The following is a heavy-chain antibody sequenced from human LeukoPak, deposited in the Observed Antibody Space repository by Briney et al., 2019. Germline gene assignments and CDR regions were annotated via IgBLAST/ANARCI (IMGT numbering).Heavy chain of an antibody. J-gene: IGHJ4*02. D-gene: IGHD3-22*01. V-gene: IGHV3-21*01. Sequence: KPGGFLRLSCVASGFTFSSYTMNWVRQAPGKGLEWVSSISTSSNYIYYADSVKGRFTISRDNAKNSLYLQMNSLRAADTAVYYCAQNFYDSSGLYFDYWGQGTLVTVSS. CDR2: ISTSSNYI. CDR1: GFTFSSYT. CDR3: AQNFYDSSGLYFDY.